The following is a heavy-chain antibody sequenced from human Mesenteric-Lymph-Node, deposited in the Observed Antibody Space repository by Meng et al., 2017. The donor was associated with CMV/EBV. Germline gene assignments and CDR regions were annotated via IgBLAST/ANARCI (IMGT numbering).Heavy chain of an antibody. CDR2: SNSDGSST. D-gene: IGHD6-6*01. CDR1: GFTFSSCW. CDR3: ARAYWSSSPHFDS. J-gene: IGHJ4*02. V-gene: IGHV3-74*01. Sequence: CAASGFTFSSCWMHWVRQAPGKELVWVSRSNSDGSSTTYADSVKGRFTISTDNAKNTLYLQMNSLRAEDTAVYYCARAYWSSSPHFDSWGQGTLVTVSS.